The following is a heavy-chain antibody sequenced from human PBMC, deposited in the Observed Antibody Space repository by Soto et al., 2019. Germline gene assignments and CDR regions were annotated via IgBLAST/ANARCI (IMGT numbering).Heavy chain of an antibody. CDR3: VFHFNNYQSYS. CDR1: GFTFISSA. V-gene: IGHV3-23*01. CDR2: IGAGGANI. J-gene: IGHJ4*02. Sequence: GGSLRLSCAASGFTFISSAMNWGRQAPGKGLEWVSIIGAGGANIYYADSVKGRFTISRDDSKNTVYLQMNTLRAEDTATYYCVFHFNNYQSYSWGQGTQVTVSS. D-gene: IGHD2-2*01.